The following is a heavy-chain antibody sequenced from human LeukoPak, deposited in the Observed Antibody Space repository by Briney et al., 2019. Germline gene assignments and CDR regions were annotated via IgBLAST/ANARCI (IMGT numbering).Heavy chain of an antibody. D-gene: IGHD3-10*01. CDR1: GDTFTCYH. Sequence: ASVKVSCKASGDTFTCYHMHWVRQAPGQGLEWMGWINPNSGGTNYAQNFQGRVTMTRDTSISTAYMELSRLRSDDTAVYYCARDSAPYYYMDVWGKGTTVTVSS. V-gene: IGHV1-2*02. J-gene: IGHJ6*03. CDR2: INPNSGGT. CDR3: ARDSAPYYYMDV.